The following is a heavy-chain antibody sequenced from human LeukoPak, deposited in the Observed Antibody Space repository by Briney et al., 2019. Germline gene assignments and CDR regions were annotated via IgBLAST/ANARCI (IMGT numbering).Heavy chain of an antibody. D-gene: IGHD5-18*01. Sequence: GGSLRLSCAASGFIVSSNYMSWVRQAPGKGLEWVSVIYSGGSTYYADSVKGRFTISRDNSKNTLYLQMNSLRAEDTAVYHCARAGGYSYGLTYYYYGMDVWGQGTTVTVSS. CDR1: GFIVSSNY. CDR3: ARAGGYSYGLTYYYYGMDV. CDR2: IYSGGST. J-gene: IGHJ6*02. V-gene: IGHV3-53*01.